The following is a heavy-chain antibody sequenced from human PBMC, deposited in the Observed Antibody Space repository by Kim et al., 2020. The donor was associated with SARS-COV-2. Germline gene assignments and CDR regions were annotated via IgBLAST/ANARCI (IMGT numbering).Heavy chain of an antibody. Sequence: GGSLRLSCAASGFTFSSYSMNWVRQAPGKGLEWVSSISSSSSYIYYADSVKGRFTISRDNAKNSLYLQMNSLRAEDTAVYYCASERFDGSYIGYWGQGTLVTVSS. CDR1: GFTFSSYS. V-gene: IGHV3-21*01. J-gene: IGHJ4*02. CDR3: ASERFDGSYIGY. CDR2: ISSSSSYI. D-gene: IGHD1-26*01.